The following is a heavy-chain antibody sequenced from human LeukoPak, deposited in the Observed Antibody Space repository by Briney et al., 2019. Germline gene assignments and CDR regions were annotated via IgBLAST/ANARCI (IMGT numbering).Heavy chain of an antibody. D-gene: IGHD6-19*01. CDR3: ARDTLQWRGWFDP. J-gene: IGHJ5*02. Sequence: GSSVTVSCKASVYTFTGCYLHWVRQPPGQGLQWVGWINPNSGGTNYAQHFQGRVTLTRDTSLSTAYMELSSLRPDDTALYYCARDTLQWRGWFDPWGQGTLVTVSS. CDR1: VYTFTGCY. V-gene: IGHV1-2*02. CDR2: INPNSGGT.